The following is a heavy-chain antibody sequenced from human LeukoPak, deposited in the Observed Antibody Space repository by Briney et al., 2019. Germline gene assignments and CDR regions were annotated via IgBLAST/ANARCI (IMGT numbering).Heavy chain of an antibody. CDR1: GGSISSSSYY. J-gene: IGHJ4*02. CDR3: ARDAYGSGSYLY. D-gene: IGHD3-10*01. Sequence: SETLSLTCTVSGGSISSSSYYWGWIRQPPGKGLEWIGSIYYSGSTYYNPSLKSRVTISVDTSKNQFSLKLSSVTAADTAVYYCARDAYGSGSYLYWGQGTLVTVSS. CDR2: IYYSGST. V-gene: IGHV4-39*07.